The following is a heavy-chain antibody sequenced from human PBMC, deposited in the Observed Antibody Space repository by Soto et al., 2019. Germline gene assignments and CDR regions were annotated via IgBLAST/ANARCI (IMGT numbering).Heavy chain of an antibody. D-gene: IGHD6-13*01. CDR2: IYHIGST. J-gene: IGHJ4*01. CDR1: GGSISSPNL. V-gene: IGHV4-4*02. Sequence: QVRLQESGPGLVKPSGTLSLTCAVSGGSISSPNLWTWVRQPPGKGLEWIGEIYHIGSTTFNPSLKSRVTVSVDKSKNHFSLKRSSVTAADTAVYYCARSPRSIAAGGIDFWGQGILVTVSS. CDR3: ARSPRSIAAGGIDF.